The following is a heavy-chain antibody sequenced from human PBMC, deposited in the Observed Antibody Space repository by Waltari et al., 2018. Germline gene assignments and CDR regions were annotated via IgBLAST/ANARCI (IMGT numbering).Heavy chain of an antibody. CDR3: ARDYVWGSYRLSDAFDI. V-gene: IGHV4-34*01. CDR1: GGSFSGYY. D-gene: IGHD3-16*02. J-gene: IGHJ3*02. CDR2: INHSGST. Sequence: QVQLQQWGAGLLKPSETLSLTCAVYGGSFSGYYWSWIRQPPGKGLEWIGEINHSGSTNYNPSLKSRVTISVDTSKNQFSLKLSSVTAADTAVYYCARDYVWGSYRLSDAFDIWGQGTMVTVSS.